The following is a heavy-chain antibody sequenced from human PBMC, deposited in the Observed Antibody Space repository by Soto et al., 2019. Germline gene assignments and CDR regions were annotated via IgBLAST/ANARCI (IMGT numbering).Heavy chain of an antibody. CDR2: INDSGNI. J-gene: IGHJ6*03. V-gene: IGHV4-34*01. Sequence: QVQLQQWGAGLLKPSETLSLTCAVYGGSFSGYQWSWIRQTPGQGLEWIGEINDSGNINYNPSLKSRVTILLDTPKKQISLKLSSVTSADSGVYYCARGLILWFGESSRRGGYYYYMDVWGKGTTVTVSS. CDR1: GGSFSGYQ. D-gene: IGHD3-10*01. CDR3: ARGLILWFGESSRRGGYYYYMDV.